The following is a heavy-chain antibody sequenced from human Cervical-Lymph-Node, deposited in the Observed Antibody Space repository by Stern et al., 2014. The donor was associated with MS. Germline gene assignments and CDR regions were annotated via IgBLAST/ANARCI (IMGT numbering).Heavy chain of an antibody. CDR2: INPYRGAT. Sequence: VQLLESGPEVKKPGASVKVSCKASGYTFTGYYLHWVRQAPGQGLEWLGWINPYRGATNYAQNSQGRVPMTRDTSISTGYMELSRLRSDDTGVYYCARGGAVVPAAMQNYWGQGTLVTVSS. J-gene: IGHJ4*02. CDR1: GYTFTGYY. CDR3: ARGGAVVPAAMQNY. V-gene: IGHV1-2*02. D-gene: IGHD2-2*01.